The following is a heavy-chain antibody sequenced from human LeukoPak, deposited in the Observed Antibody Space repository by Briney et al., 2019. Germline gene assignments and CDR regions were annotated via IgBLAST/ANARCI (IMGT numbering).Heavy chain of an antibody. CDR3: ARPVAGTDYFDY. J-gene: IGHJ4*02. CDR1: GGSISSSSYY. CDR2: IYYSGST. V-gene: IGHV4-39*01. D-gene: IGHD6-19*01. Sequence: SGTLSLTCTVSGGSISSSSYYWGWISQPPGKGLEWIGSIYYSGSTYYNPSLKSRVTISVDTSKSQFSLKLSSVTAADTAVYYCARPVAGTDYFDYWGQGTLVTVSS.